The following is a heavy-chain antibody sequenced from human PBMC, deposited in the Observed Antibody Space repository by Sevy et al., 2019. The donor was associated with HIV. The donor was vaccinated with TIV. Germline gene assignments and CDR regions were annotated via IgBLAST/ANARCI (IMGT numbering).Heavy chain of an antibody. CDR2: ISGSDGAT. Sequence: GGSLRFSCAASGFSFISYAMNWVRQAPGKGLEWVSAISGSDGATYYADSVKGRFSISRDNSKNTLYLQMDSLRAEDTAVYYCAKDIVAVVGDAFDIWGQGTMVTVSS. CDR3: AKDIVAVVGDAFDI. J-gene: IGHJ3*02. V-gene: IGHV3-23*01. CDR1: GFSFISYA. D-gene: IGHD2-15*01.